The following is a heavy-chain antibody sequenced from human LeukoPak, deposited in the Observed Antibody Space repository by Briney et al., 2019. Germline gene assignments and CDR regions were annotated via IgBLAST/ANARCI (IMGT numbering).Heavy chain of an antibody. CDR3: ARTVAGTKDAFDI. CDR1: GYSINSGFY. V-gene: IGHV4-38-2*02. J-gene: IGHJ3*02. D-gene: IGHD6-19*01. CDR2: IYHSGNT. Sequence: SETLSLNCTVSGYSINSGFYWGWIRQSPGKRLEWIGSIYHSGNTYFNPYLKSRASISVDTSKNQFSLKLSSVTAANTAVYYCARTVAGTKDAFDIWGQGTMVTVSS.